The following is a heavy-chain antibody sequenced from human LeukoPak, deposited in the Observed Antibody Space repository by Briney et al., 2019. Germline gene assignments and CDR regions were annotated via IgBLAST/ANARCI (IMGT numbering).Heavy chain of an antibody. CDR1: GYTFTSYY. V-gene: IGHV1-46*01. Sequence: ASVKVSCRASGYTFTSYYMHWVRQAPGQGLEWMGVINPSDRSTSYAQEFQGRVTMTRDTSTSTVYMELSSLRSEDTAVYYCAREGPRNYFDSSGPGPFDIWGQGTMVTVSS. CDR3: AREGPRNYFDSSGPGPFDI. D-gene: IGHD3-22*01. J-gene: IGHJ3*02. CDR2: INPSDRST.